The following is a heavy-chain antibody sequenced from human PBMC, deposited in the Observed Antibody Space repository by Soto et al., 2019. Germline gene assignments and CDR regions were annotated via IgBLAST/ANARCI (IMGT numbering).Heavy chain of an antibody. CDR3: TRQTGPGGNSQLDY. Sequence: PGGALRLSCAASGFTVSSNYISWVRQAPGKGLEWVSVIYSGGSTNYADSVKGRFTISRDNSKNTLYLKMNSLRAEDTAVYFCTRQTGPGGNSQLDYWGQGTLVTVSS. J-gene: IGHJ4*02. V-gene: IGHV3-53*01. CDR1: GFTVSSNY. D-gene: IGHD2-21*02. CDR2: IYSGGST.